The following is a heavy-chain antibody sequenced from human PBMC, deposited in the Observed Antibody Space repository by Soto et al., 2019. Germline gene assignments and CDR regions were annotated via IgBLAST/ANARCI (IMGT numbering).Heavy chain of an antibody. D-gene: IGHD3-22*01. V-gene: IGHV3-30*18. CDR3: GKVSTYYYDSTFDY. CDR2: ISYDGNYK. CDR1: GFTVSSNY. J-gene: IGHJ4*02. Sequence: PGGSLRLSCAASGFTVSSNYMSWVRQAPGKGLEWVAIISYDGNYKHHADSVKGRFTISRDNSKNTLYLQMNSLRAEDTAVYYCGKVSTYYYDSTFDYWGQGTLVTVSS.